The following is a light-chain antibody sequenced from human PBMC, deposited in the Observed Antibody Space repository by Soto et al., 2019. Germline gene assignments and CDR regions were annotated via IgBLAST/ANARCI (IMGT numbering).Light chain of an antibody. CDR2: DAS. Sequence: DIQMTQSPSTLSASVGDRVTITCRASQSISSWLAWYQQKPGKAPKLLIYDASSLESGVPSRFSGSGSGTEFTLTISSLQRDDFATYYCQQYNSYHTFGQGPKLEIK. V-gene: IGKV1-5*01. J-gene: IGKJ2*01. CDR1: QSISSW. CDR3: QQYNSYHT.